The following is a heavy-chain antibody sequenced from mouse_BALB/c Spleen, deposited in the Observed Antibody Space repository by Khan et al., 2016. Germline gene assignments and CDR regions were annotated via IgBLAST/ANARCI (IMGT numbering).Heavy chain of an antibody. Sequence: VQLQQSGPELVKPGASVKMSCKASGYTFSRYVMHWVKQKPGQGLEWIGYIDPDNDDTKYNEKFKGKATLTSDKSSNTAYMDLSSLTSEDSAVYYCVRPFGDCFAYWGQGTLVTVSA. CDR3: VRPFGDCFAY. CDR2: IDPDNDDT. V-gene: IGHV1S136*01. CDR1: GYTFSRYV. J-gene: IGHJ3*01.